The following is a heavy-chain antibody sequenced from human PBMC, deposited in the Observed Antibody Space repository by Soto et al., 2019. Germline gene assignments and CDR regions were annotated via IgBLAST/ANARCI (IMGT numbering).Heavy chain of an antibody. Sequence: QVQLVQSGAEVKKPGSSVKVSCKASGGTFSSYAISWVRQAPGQGLEWMGGIIPIFGTANYAQKFQGRVTITADEPRSTAYMGLGSLRSEETAVYYCARVRRVGGWGSYKHNYYYGMDVWGKGTTVTVSS. V-gene: IGHV1-69*01. CDR2: IIPIFGTA. D-gene: IGHD3-10*01. J-gene: IGHJ6*04. CDR3: ARVRRVGGWGSYKHNYYYGMDV. CDR1: GGTFSSYA.